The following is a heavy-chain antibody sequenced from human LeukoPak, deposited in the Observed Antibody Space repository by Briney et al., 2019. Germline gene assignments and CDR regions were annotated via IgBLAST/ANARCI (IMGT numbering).Heavy chain of an antibody. CDR1: GFTFSSHH. J-gene: IGHJ4*02. D-gene: IGHD6-13*01. CDR2: ITSGRVSM. V-gene: IGHV3-48*01. CDR3: ASWAGTATGFSGPFDY. Sequence: GGSLRLSCAASGFTFSSHHIHWVRQAPGKGLEWVSYITSGRVSMYYADSVKGRFTISRDNARNSVHLHMNSLRADDTAVYYCASWAGTATGFSGPFDYWGQGTPVTVSS.